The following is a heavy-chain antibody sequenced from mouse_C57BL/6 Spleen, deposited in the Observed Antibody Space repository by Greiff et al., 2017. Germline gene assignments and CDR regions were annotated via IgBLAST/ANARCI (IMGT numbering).Heavy chain of an antibody. J-gene: IGHJ3*01. V-gene: IGHV14-2*01. Sequence: EVQLQQSGAELVKPGASVKLSCTASGFNIKDYYMPWVKQRTEQGLEWIGRIDPEAGATKYAPKFQGKATITADTSSNTAYLQLSSLTSEDTAVYYCARRAWFAYWGQGTLVTVSA. CDR2: IDPEAGAT. CDR1: GFNIKDYY. CDR3: ARRAWFAY.